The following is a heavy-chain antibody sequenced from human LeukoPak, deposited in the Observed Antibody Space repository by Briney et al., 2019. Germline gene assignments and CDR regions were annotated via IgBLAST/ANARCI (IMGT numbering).Heavy chain of an antibody. CDR1: GFTFSGSS. CDR2: IRSKASRYAT. Sequence: PGGSLRLSCAASGFTFSGSSMHWVRQASGKGLEWVGRIRSKASRYATTYDASVKGRFTLSRDDSKSTAYLQMNSLKTEDTAVYYCTMDAYWGQGALVTVSS. J-gene: IGHJ4*02. V-gene: IGHV3-73*01. CDR3: TMDAY. D-gene: IGHD3/OR15-3a*01.